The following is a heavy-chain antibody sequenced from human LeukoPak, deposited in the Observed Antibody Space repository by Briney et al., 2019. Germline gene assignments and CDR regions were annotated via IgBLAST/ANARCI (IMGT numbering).Heavy chain of an antibody. CDR1: GGSISSYY. CDR3: ARGKEGIAAAGKGYYYYYYMDV. Sequence: SETLSLTCTVSGGSISSYYWSWIRQPPGKGLEWIGYIYYSGSTNYNPSLKSRVTISVDTSKNQFSLKLSSVTAADTAVYYCARGKEGIAAAGKGYYYYYYMDVWGKGTTVTVSS. CDR2: IYYSGST. J-gene: IGHJ6*03. V-gene: IGHV4-59*12. D-gene: IGHD6-13*01.